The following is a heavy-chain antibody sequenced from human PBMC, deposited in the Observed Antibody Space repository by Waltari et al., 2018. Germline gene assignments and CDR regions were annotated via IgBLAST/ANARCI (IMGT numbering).Heavy chain of an antibody. CDR3: AKSCSTSCYTCQLCY. V-gene: IGHV3-23*01. CDR1: GFTFSSYA. Sequence: EVQLLESGGGLVQPGGSLRLSCAASGFTFSSYAMSWVRQGPGKGREGVPAIRGTGGTTYYAESVKGRFTISRDNSKNTLYLQMNSLRAEDTAVYYCAKSCSTSCYTCQLCYWGQGTLVTVSS. J-gene: IGHJ4*02. D-gene: IGHD2-2*02. CDR2: IRGTGGTT.